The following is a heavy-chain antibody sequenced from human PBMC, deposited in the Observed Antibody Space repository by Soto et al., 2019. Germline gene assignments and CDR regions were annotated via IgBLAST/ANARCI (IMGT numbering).Heavy chain of an antibody. CDR3: ARNYGDYVLYYFDY. CDR1: GGTFSSYT. J-gene: IGHJ4*02. D-gene: IGHD4-17*01. CDR2: INPSRGIA. V-gene: IGHV1-69*02. Sequence: SVKVSCKASGGTFSSYTISWVRQAPGQGLEWMGRINPSRGIASYAQKFQGRVTMTRDTSTSTVYMELSSLRSEDTAVYYCARNYGDYVLYYFDYWGQGTLVTVSS.